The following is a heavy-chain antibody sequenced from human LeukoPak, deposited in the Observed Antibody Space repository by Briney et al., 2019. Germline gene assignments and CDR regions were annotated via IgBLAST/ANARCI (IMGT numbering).Heavy chain of an antibody. CDR2: ISSSSSYI. Sequence: GGSLRLSCAASGFTFSSYSMNWVRQAPGKGLEWVSFISSSSSYIYYAGSVKGRFTISRDNAKNSLYLQMNSLRAEDTAVYYCARDSCGGDCYSPLWGQGTMVTVSS. CDR1: GFTFSSYS. J-gene: IGHJ3*01. D-gene: IGHD2-21*02. V-gene: IGHV3-21*01. CDR3: ARDSCGGDCYSPL.